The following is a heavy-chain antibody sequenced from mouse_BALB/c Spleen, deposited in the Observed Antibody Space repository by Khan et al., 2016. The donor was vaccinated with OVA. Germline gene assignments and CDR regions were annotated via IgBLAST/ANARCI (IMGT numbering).Heavy chain of an antibody. CDR3: VNHGSSSAWFTY. J-gene: IGHJ3*01. CDR2: INPSTDYT. D-gene: IGHD1-1*01. CDR1: GYTFTNYW. V-gene: IGHV1-7*01. Sequence: QAQLKESGAELAKPGASVKMSCKASGYTFTNYWMHWVKQRPGQGLEWIGYINPSTDYTEYNQKFKDKATLTADKSSSTAYMQLSSLTSEDSAVYYCVNHGSSSAWFTYWGQGTLVTVSA.